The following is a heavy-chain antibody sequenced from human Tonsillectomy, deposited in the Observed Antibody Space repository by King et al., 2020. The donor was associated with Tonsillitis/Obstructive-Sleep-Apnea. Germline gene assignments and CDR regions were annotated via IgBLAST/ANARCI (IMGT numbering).Heavy chain of an antibody. D-gene: IGHD1-14*01. CDR1: GGSISTYY. V-gene: IGHV4-59*08. CDR3: VRHKTYKTPGGASDY. J-gene: IGHJ4*02. CDR2: IYYSGST. Sequence: QLQESGPGLVKPSETLSLACTVSGGSISTYYWSWIRQPPGKGLEWIGYIYYSGSTNYNPSLKSRVTILVDTSKNQFSLKLSSVTAADKAVYYCVRHKTYKTPGGASDYWVQGTLVTVSS.